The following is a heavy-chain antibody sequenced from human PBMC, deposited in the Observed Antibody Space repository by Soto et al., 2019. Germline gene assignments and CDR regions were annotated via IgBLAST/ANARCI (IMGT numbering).Heavy chain of an antibody. J-gene: IGHJ4*02. V-gene: IGHV1-69*13. Sequence: GASGKGSCKGSGGSIREYAISWVRQAPGQGLEWMGGIIPIFGTANYAQKFQGRVTITADESTSTAYMELSSLRSEDTAVYYCVLGRRYYFDYWGQGTLVTVSS. CDR1: GGSIREYA. CDR2: IIPIFGTA. CDR3: VLGRRYYFDY.